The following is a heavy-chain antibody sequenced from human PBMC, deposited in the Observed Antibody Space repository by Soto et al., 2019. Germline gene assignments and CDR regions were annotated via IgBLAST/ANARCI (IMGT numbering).Heavy chain of an antibody. CDR3: ARENPPRYSSGWYPTRGYYYGMDV. V-gene: IGHV4-31*03. J-gene: IGHJ6*02. Sequence: SETLSLTCTVSGGSISSGGYYWSWIRQHPGKGLEWIGYIYYSGSTYYNPSLKSRVTISVDTSKNQFSLKLSSVTAADTAVYYCARENPPRYSSGWYPTRGYYYGMDVWGQGTNVTVSS. CDR1: GGSISSGGYY. CDR2: IYYSGST. D-gene: IGHD6-19*01.